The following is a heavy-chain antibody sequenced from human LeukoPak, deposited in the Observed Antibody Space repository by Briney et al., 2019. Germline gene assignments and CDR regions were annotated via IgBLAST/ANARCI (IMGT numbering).Heavy chain of an antibody. D-gene: IGHD4-23*01. CDR2: INPKTGGA. V-gene: IGHV1-2*02. Sequence: GESLKISCKGSGYSFTSYWIGWVRQAPGQGLEWMGWINPKTGGAKYAQIFQGRVTMTRDASISTAFMDLSSLRSDDTAVYYCGRDGANSGIGYWGQGTLVTVSS. J-gene: IGHJ4*02. CDR1: GYSFTSYW. CDR3: GRDGANSGIGY.